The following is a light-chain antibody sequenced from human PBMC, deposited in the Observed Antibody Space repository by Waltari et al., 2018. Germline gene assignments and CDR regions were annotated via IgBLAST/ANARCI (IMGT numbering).Light chain of an antibody. CDR1: QSVLNRDTKKSY. CDR3: QQYYSTVT. V-gene: IGKV4-1*01. Sequence: DILMTQSPDSLAVSLGERATITCRSSQSVLNRDTKKSYLAWYQQKSGQTPKLLIYWESTRESGVPDRFSGSGSGTDFTLTITSLQAEDVAVYYCQQYYSTVTFGGGTKVEIK. J-gene: IGKJ4*01. CDR2: WES.